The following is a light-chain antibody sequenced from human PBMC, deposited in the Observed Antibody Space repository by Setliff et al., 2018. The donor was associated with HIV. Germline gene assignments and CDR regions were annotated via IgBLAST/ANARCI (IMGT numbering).Light chain of an antibody. V-gene: IGLV2-23*01. CDR3: CSYSRSTVPYV. Sequence: QSALTQVASVSGSLGQLITISCTGSSSDIGGHNLVSWFRVDPGKAPKLIIYNAYLFASGVSPRFSASKSGNTASLTIFGLQSEDEGDYYCCSYSRSTVPYVFGSGTKVTVL. CDR2: NAY. J-gene: IGLJ1*01. CDR1: SSDIGGHNL.